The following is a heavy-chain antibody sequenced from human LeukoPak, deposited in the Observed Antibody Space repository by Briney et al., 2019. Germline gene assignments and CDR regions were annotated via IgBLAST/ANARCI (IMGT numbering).Heavy chain of an antibody. J-gene: IGHJ3*02. D-gene: IGHD1-1*01. CDR3: ARDPAPATGAFDI. CDR2: IFNSGDT. Sequence: GGSLRLSCAASGYTISSNYMNWVRQATGKGLEWVSVIFNSGDTYYADSVKGRFTISRDTSKNTLYLQMNSLRVDDTAVYYCARDPAPATGAFDIWGQGTMVIIS. CDR1: GYTISSNY. V-gene: IGHV3-53*01.